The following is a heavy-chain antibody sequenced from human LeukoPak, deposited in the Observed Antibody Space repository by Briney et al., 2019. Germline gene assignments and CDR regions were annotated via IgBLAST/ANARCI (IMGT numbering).Heavy chain of an antibody. D-gene: IGHD3-10*01. V-gene: IGHV1-8*02. Sequence: GASVKVSCKASGGTFSSYAISWVRQAPGQGLEWMGWMNPNSGNTGYAQKFQGRVTMTRNTSISTAYMELSSLRSEDTAVYYCAREDFMEMVRGVIRTEGSWFDPWGQGTLVTVSS. CDR1: GGTFSSYA. J-gene: IGHJ5*02. CDR3: AREDFMEMVRGVIRTEGSWFDP. CDR2: MNPNSGNT.